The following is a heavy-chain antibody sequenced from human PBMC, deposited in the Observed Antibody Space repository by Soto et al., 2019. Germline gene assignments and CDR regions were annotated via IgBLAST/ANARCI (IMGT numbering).Heavy chain of an antibody. D-gene: IGHD5-12*01. J-gene: IGHJ3*02. CDR3: ARERAVATYVFDI. CDR2: VTKSSSTK. V-gene: IGHV3-48*02. CDR1: GFSFRRYS. Sequence: GSLRLSCAASGFSFRRYSMNWVRKAAGKGLEWVSHVTKSSSTKYYADSVKGRFTISRDNAKDSLYLQMNSLRDEDTAVYYCARERAVATYVFDIWGQGTMLTVSS.